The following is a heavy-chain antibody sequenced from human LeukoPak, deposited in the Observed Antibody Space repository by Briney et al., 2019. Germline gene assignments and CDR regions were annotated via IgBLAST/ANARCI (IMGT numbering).Heavy chain of an antibody. CDR3: ATGYSSGWPLFDAFDI. D-gene: IGHD6-19*01. CDR1: GYTLTELS. V-gene: IGHV1-24*01. J-gene: IGHJ3*02. CDR2: FDPEDGET. Sequence: ASVKVSCKVSGYTLTELSMHWVRQAPGKGLEWMGGFDPEDGETIYAQKFQGRVTMTEDTSTDTAYMELSSLRSEDTAVYYCATGYSSGWPLFDAFDIWGQGTMVTVSS.